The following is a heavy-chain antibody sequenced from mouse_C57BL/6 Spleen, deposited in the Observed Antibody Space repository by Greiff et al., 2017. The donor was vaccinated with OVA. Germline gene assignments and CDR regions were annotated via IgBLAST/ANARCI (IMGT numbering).Heavy chain of an antibody. CDR3: ARDWDGNYLYWYFDV. J-gene: IGHJ1*03. CDR1: GYSITSGYY. CDR2: ISYDGSN. Sequence: EVQLQQSGPGLVKPSQPLSLTCSVTGYSITSGYYWNWIRQFPGNKLEWMGYISYDGSNNYNPSLKNRISITRDTSKNQFFLKLNSVTTEDTATYYCARDWDGNYLYWYFDVWGTGTTVTVSS. V-gene: IGHV3-6*01. D-gene: IGHD2-1*01.